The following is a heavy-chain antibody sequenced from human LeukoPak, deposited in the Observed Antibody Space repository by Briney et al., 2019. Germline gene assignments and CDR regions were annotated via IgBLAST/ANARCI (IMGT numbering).Heavy chain of an antibody. CDR1: GFTFTDTY. CDR3: TRDPRRLDH. V-gene: IGHV3-11*01. J-gene: IGHJ4*02. Sequence: PGGSLRLSCAVSGFTFTDTYMTWIRQAPGKGLESLSYISPSGTDISYADSVKGRFTISRDNAKNSLYLQMNSLRAEDTAVYYCTRDPRRLDHWGQGTLVTVSS. CDR2: ISPSGTDI.